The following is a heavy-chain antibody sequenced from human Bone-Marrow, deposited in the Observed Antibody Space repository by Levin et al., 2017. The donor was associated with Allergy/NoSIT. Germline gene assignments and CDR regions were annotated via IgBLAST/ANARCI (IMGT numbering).Heavy chain of an antibody. D-gene: IGHD2-2*02. V-gene: IGHV3-9*01. CDR3: AKGDCGSNYCYKLEA. J-gene: IGHJ5*02. CDR2: ISWISDKI. CDR1: GFTFDTYS. Sequence: GGSLRLSCAASGFTFDTYSMHWVRQRPGKGLEWVASISWISDKIGYADSVKGRFTISRDNVKNSLNLQMNTLRADDTAMYFCAKGDCGSNYCYKLEAWGQGTLVTVSS.